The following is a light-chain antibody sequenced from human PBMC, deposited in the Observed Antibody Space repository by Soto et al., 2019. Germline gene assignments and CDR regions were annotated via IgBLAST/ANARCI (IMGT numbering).Light chain of an antibody. CDR2: GAY. V-gene: IGKV3-20*01. CDR3: QQYGTSHRT. CDR1: QSVSSTY. J-gene: IGKJ1*01. Sequence: EIVLTQSPGTLSLSPGERATLSCMASQSVSSTYLAWYQQKRGQAPRLLIFGAYSRATGIPDRFTGSGYGTDFTLTLSRLEHDDFAVNYCQQYGTSHRTFGQGPKVQIK.